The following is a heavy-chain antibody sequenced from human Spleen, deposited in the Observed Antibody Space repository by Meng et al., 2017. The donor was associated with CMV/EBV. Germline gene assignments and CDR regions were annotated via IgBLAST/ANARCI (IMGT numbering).Heavy chain of an antibody. V-gene: IGHV1-2*02. J-gene: IGHJ4*02. CDR1: GYTFTGYY. CDR2: INPNSGGT. CDR3: AREDKTPHPRTSRGFDY. Sequence: ASVKVSCKASGYTFTGYYMHWVRQAPGQGLEWMGWINPNSGGTNYAQKFQGRVTMTRDTSISTSYMELSRLRSDDTAVYYCAREDKTPHPRTSRGFDYWGQGTLVTVSS.